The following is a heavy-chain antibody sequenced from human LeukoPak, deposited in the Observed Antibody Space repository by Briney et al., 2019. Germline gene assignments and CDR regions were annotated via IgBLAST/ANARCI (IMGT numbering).Heavy chain of an antibody. Sequence: PSETLSLTCTVSGDSISDYHWSWIRQPAGKGLEWIVRIINSGVTNYNPSLNSRVTISVDRSKNQFSLRLTSVTAADTAVYYCGTSEVGSSSYESYDYWGQGTQVTVSA. CDR2: IINSGVT. CDR1: GDSISDYH. V-gene: IGHV4-4*07. J-gene: IGHJ4*02. CDR3: GTSEVGSSSYESYDY. D-gene: IGHD1-26*01.